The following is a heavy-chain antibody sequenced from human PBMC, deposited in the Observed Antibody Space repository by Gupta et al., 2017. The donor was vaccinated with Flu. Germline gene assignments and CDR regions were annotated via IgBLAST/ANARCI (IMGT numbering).Heavy chain of an antibody. CDR3: ASSAMYGVFDP. V-gene: IGHV4-59*03. J-gene: IGHJ5*02. CDR2: IYYDGTT. D-gene: IGHD3-3*01. Sequence: RQPPGKGLEWIAYIYYDGTTKYNPSLKSRVTVSIDTSKKQFSLSLNSVTAADSAVYYCASSAMYGVFDPWGQGILVTVSS.